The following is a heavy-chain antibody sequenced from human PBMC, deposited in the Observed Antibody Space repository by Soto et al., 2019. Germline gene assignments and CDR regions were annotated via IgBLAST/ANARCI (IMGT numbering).Heavy chain of an antibody. J-gene: IGHJ6*02. CDR3: ARHVILTGYYGAVSMDV. CDR1: GYSFTSYW. D-gene: IGHD3-9*01. Sequence: PGESLKISCKGSGYSFTSYWIGWVRQMPGKGLEWMGIIYPGDSDTRYSPSFQGQVTISADKSISTAYLQWSSLKASDTAMYYCARHVILTGYYGAVSMDVWGQGTTVTVSS. V-gene: IGHV5-51*01. CDR2: IYPGDSDT.